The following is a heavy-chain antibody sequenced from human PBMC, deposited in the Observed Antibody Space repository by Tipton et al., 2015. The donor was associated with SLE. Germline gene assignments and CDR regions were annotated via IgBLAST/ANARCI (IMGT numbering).Heavy chain of an antibody. CDR2: INNNGYGT. J-gene: IGHJ5*02. CDR3: VYYAFWRGHSS. D-gene: IGHD3-3*01. CDR1: GFSFGHHA. V-gene: IGHV3-64D*06. Sequence: SLRLSCSASGFSFGHHAMHWVRQAPGKGLETVSAINNNGYGTYYADSVKGRFTISRDNPNNTLYLQMSSLKTEDTAVYYCVYYAFWRGHSSWGQGTLVTVSS.